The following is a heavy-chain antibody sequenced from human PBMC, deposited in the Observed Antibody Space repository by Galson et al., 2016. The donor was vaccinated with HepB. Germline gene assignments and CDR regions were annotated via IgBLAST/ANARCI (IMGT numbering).Heavy chain of an antibody. CDR3: TAAASYDSWSGYYMLDP. Sequence: SLRLSCAASGFSFSHAWMHWVRQAPGKGLEWVGRIKSKTDGGTTDYAAPVKGRFAISRDNSKDTLYLQMNRLKTEDTGVYYCTAAASYDSWSGYYMLDPWGQGTLVTVSS. CDR2: IKSKTDGGTT. D-gene: IGHD3-3*01. V-gene: IGHV3-15*07. J-gene: IGHJ5*02. CDR1: GFSFSHAW.